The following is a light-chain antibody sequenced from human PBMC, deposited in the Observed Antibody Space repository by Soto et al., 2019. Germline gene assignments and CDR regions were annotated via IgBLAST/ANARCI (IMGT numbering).Light chain of an antibody. CDR2: EVS. CDR3: SSYTSSSTRV. V-gene: IGLV2-14*01. CDR1: SSNVGGYNF. Sequence: QSALTQSASVSGSPGQSITISCTGTSSNVGGYNFVSWYQHHPGKAPKLMIYEVSNRPSGVSNRFSGSKSGNTASLTISGLQAEDEADYYCSSYTSSSTRVFGTGTKVTVL. J-gene: IGLJ1*01.